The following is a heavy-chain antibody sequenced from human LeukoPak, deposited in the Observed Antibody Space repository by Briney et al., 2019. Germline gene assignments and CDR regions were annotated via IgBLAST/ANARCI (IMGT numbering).Heavy chain of an antibody. CDR3: ARSPFPLDGFDI. J-gene: IGHJ3*02. Sequence: GASVKVSCKASGGTFSSYAISWVRQAPGQGLEWMGRIIPILGIANYAQKFQGRVTITADKSTSTAYMELSSLRSEDTAVYYCARSPFPLDGFDIRGQGTMVTVSS. CDR2: IIPILGIA. CDR1: GGTFSSYA. V-gene: IGHV1-69*04.